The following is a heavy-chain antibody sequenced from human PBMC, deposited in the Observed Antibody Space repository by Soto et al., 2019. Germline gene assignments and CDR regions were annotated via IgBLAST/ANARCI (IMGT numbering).Heavy chain of an antibody. CDR3: ARGGCGVRGVIPFH. V-gene: IGHV3-30-3*01. CDR2: ISYDGSNK. D-gene: IGHD3-10*01. CDR1: GFTFSSYA. J-gene: IGHJ4*02. Sequence: QVQLVESGGGVVQPGRSLRLSCAASGFTFSSYAMHWVRQAPGKGLEWVAVISYDGSNKYYADSVKGRFTISRDNSKNTLYLQMTSLRAEDTAVYYCARGGCGVRGVIPFHWGQGTLVTVSS.